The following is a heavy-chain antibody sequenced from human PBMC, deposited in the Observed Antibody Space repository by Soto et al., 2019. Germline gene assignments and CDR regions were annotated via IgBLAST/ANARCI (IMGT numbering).Heavy chain of an antibody. CDR3: ARLIGNSWLDS. Sequence: SQTLSLTCAISGDSVSSNDATWDWIRQSPSRGLEWLGRTYYRSRWQTDYAKSVKSRISINPDTSNNQVSLQLNSVTPDDTAVYYCARLIGNSWLDSWGQGTLVTSPQ. J-gene: IGHJ5*01. V-gene: IGHV6-1*01. D-gene: IGHD3-16*01. CDR1: GDSVSSNDAT. CDR2: TYYRSRWQT.